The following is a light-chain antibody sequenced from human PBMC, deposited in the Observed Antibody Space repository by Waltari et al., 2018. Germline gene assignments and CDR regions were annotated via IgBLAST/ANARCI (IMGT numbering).Light chain of an antibody. Sequence: QSALTQPASVSGSPGQSVTIFCAGTSNDVGGYNSVSWYQEHPGQAPRVILYDVSDRPSEVSDRFSGSESGNTASLTISGLQAEDEADYYCSSQSSTDVVLFGGGTKLTVL. V-gene: IGLV2-14*01. CDR2: DVS. CDR3: SSQSSTDVVL. CDR1: SNDVGGYNS. J-gene: IGLJ2*01.